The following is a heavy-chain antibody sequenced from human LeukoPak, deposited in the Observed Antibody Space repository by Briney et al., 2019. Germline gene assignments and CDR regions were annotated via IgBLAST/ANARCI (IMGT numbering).Heavy chain of an antibody. J-gene: IGHJ4*02. CDR2: IKQDGSEK. Sequence: GGTLRLSCAASGFTFSSYWMSWVRQAPGKGLERVANIKQDGSEKYYVGSVKGRFTISRDNAKNSLYLQMNSLRAEDTAVYYCARDPGMYSSGWYEVYWGQGTLVTVSS. CDR3: ARDPGMYSSGWYEVY. CDR1: GFTFSSYW. V-gene: IGHV3-7*01. D-gene: IGHD6-19*01.